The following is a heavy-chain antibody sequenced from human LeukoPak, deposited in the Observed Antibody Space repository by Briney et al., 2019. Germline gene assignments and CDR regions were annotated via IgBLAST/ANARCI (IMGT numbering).Heavy chain of an antibody. Sequence: GGSLRLSCAASGFTFSRDGMHGVRQAPGKRLEWVAFIQNDGSKQYYADSVKGRFTISRDNSKNTLYLQMNDLRTEDTALYYCACDLYPWTVEYWGQGILLTVSS. CDR1: GFTFSRDG. CDR3: ACDLYPWTVEY. CDR2: IQNDGSKQ. D-gene: IGHD2-21*01. J-gene: IGHJ4*02. V-gene: IGHV3-30*02.